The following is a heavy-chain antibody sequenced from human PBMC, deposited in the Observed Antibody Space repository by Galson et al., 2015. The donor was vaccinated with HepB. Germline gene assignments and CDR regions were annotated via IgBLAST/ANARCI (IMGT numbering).Heavy chain of an antibody. CDR1: GYTFTGNY. J-gene: IGHJ4*02. Sequence: SVKVSCKASGYTFTGNYMYWVRQAPGQGPEWMGWINPNSGGTKYAQKFQGRVTMTRDTSISTAYMELSRLTSDDTAVYYCYGGQGDYWGQGTQVTVSS. D-gene: IGHD4-23*01. CDR3: YGGQGDY. CDR2: INPNSGGT. V-gene: IGHV1-2*02.